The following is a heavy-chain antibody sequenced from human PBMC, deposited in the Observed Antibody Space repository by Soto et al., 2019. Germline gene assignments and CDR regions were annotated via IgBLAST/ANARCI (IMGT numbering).Heavy chain of an antibody. CDR2: IFHDGTA. V-gene: IGHV4-4*02. D-gene: IGHD3-10*01. CDR3: ARLVYDTRLNYMYFDF. Sequence: SETLSLTCAVSGVSTSSGNWWTWVRQSPQRGLEYIGEIFHDGTANYYPSFERRVAISVDTSKNQFSLKLTSVTAADTAIYFCARLVYDTRLNYMYFDFWGQGTLVTVSS. CDR1: GVSTSSGNW. J-gene: IGHJ4*02.